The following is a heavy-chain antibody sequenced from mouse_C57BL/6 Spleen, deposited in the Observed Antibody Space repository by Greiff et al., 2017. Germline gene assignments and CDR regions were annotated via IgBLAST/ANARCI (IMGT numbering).Heavy chain of an antibody. Sequence: VQLQQPGAELVKPGASVKLSCKASGYTFTSYWMQGVKQRPGQGLEWIGEIDPSESYTNYNQKFKGKATLTVETSSSTAYMQLSSLTSEDSAVYYCARLTGSYAMDYWGQGTSVTVSS. CDR3: ARLTGSYAMDY. CDR1: GYTFTSYW. V-gene: IGHV1-50*01. J-gene: IGHJ4*01. D-gene: IGHD4-1*01. CDR2: IDPSESYT.